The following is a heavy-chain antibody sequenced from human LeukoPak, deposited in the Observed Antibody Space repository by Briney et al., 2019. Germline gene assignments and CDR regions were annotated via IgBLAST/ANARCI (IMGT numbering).Heavy chain of an antibody. CDR3: ARGRLRFLEWGPYYYYMDV. Sequence: PSETLSLTCTVSGGSISSYYLTWIRQPPGKGLEWIGYIYYSGSTNYNPSLKSRVTISVDTSKNQFSLKLSSVTAADTAVYYCARGRLRFLEWGPYYYYMDVWGKGTTVTVSS. D-gene: IGHD3-3*01. CDR1: GGSISSYY. CDR2: IYYSGST. V-gene: IGHV4-59*12. J-gene: IGHJ6*03.